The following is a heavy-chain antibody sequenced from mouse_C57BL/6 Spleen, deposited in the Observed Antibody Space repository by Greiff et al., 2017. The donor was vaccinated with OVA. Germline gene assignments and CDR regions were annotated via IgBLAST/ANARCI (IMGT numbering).Heavy chain of an antibody. CDR1: GYTFTSYW. V-gene: IGHV1-52*01. CDR2: IDPSDSDT. J-gene: IGHJ4*01. CDR3: ARSRNHYAMDY. D-gene: IGHD2-1*01. Sequence: VQLQQPGAELVRPGSSVKLSCKASGYTFTSYWMHWVKQRPIQGLEWIGNIDPSDSDTHYNQKFKDKATLTVDKSSSTAYMQLSSLTSEDSAVYCCARSRNHYAMDYWGQGTSVTVSS.